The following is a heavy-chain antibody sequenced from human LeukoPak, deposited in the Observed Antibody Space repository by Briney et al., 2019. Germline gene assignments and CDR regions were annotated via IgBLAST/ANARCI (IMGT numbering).Heavy chain of an antibody. CDR1: GGSISSISYY. D-gene: IGHD2-8*01. CDR3: ARQRGMVHYFDY. Sequence: SETLSLTCTASGGSISSISYYWSWIRQSPGKGLEWIGYIYYSGSTKYNPSLESRVTISIDASKNQFSLQLTSMTAADTAVYYCARQRGMVHYFDYWGQGTLVTVSS. J-gene: IGHJ4*02. V-gene: IGHV4-61*01. CDR2: IYYSGST.